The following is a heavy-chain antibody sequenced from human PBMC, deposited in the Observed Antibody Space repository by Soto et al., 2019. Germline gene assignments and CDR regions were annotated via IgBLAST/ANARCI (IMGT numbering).Heavy chain of an antibody. CDR2: VNPDNHNT. V-gene: IGHV1-18*01. Sequence: QVQLVQSGPEVKKPGASVKVSCEVSGYRFPSFGINWVRQAPGQGLEWVGWVNPDNHNTNYAQNLQHRVSLTTDTSTNTAFLALRDLTSDDTAVYYCARVRFGDAFDYWCQGTLVTVSS. CDR3: ARVRFGDAFDY. D-gene: IGHD4-17*01. CDR1: GYRFPSFG. J-gene: IGHJ4*02.